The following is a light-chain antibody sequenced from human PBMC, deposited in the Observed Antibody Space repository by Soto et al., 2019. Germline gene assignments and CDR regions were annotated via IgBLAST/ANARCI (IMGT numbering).Light chain of an antibody. J-gene: IGKJ4*01. Sequence: DIQMTQSPSSLSASVGDRVTITCRASQSINSYLNWYQQRPGRAPKLLIYAASSLQSGVPSRFSGSGSGTDFTLTISSLQPEDFATYFCQQSYYSPPLTFGGGTKVEIK. V-gene: IGKV1-39*01. CDR3: QQSYYSPPLT. CDR1: QSINSY. CDR2: AAS.